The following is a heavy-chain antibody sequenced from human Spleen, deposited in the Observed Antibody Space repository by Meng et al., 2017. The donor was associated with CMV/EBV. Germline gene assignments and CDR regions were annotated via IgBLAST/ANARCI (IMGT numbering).Heavy chain of an antibody. CDR2: IRSKVNNYAA. J-gene: IGHJ4*02. CDR1: FSVST. CDR3: TRQGEYCSDSTCVLTFDY. D-gene: IGHD2-15*01. V-gene: IGHV3-73*01. Sequence: FSVSTMHWVRQSSGKGLEWVGRIRSKVNNYAAAYVASVKGRFIISRDDSKNTAYLHMDSLVTEDTALYYCTRQGEYCSDSTCVLTFDYWGRGTLVTVSS.